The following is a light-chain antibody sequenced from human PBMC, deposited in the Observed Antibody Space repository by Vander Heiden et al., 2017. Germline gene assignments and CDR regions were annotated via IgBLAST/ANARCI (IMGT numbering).Light chain of an antibody. CDR2: VNSDGSH. CDR3: QTWGTGIRV. CDR1: SGHTSYA. J-gene: IGLJ2*01. V-gene: IGLV4-69*01. Sequence: QLVVTQSPSASASLGASVKLTCTLNSGHTSYAIAWHQQQPEKGPRFLMKVNSDGSHNKGDGIPDRFSGSSSRAERYLTISSLQSEDEADYYCQTWGTGIRVFGGGTKLTVL.